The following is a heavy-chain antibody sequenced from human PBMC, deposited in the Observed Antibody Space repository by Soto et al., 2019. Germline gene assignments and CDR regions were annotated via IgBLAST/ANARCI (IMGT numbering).Heavy chain of an antibody. V-gene: IGHV3-23*01. CDR1: GFTFSSYA. Sequence: GGSLRLSCAASGFTFSSYAMSWVRQAPATGLEWASSISASGGSTYYADSVEGRFTISRDNSKNTLYLEMNSLRAEDTAIYYCAKDPRSSSWYSFDYWGQGTLVTVSS. D-gene: IGHD6-13*01. CDR2: ISASGGST. J-gene: IGHJ4*02. CDR3: AKDPRSSSWYSFDY.